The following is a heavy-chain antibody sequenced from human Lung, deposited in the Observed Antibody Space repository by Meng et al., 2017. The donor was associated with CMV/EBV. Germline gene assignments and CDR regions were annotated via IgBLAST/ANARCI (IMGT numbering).Heavy chain of an antibody. J-gene: IGHJ6*02. CDR2: IKQDGSEK. Sequence: SCAASGFTFNNYWMTWVRQAPGKGLEWVANIKQDGSEKYYVDSVKGRFTVSRDNAKNSLYLQMNSLRAEDTAVYYCARGAHYCSSTSCYYSYGLDVXGQGXTVTVSS. D-gene: IGHD2-2*01. CDR3: ARGAHYCSSTSCYYSYGLDV. CDR1: GFTFNNYW. V-gene: IGHV3-7*01.